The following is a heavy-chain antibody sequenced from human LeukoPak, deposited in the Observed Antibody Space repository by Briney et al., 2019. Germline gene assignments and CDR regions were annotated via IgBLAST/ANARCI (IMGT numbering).Heavy chain of an antibody. CDR1: GGSFSGYY. D-gene: IGHD3-10*01. Sequence: SETLSHTCAVYGGSFSGYYWSWIRQPPGKGLEWIGEINHSGSTNYNPTLKSRVTISVDTSKNQFSLKLSSVTAADTAVYYCARGRITMVRGVIITERWFDPWGQGTLVTVSS. J-gene: IGHJ5*02. CDR3: ARGRITMVRGVIITERWFDP. CDR2: INHSGST. V-gene: IGHV4-34*01.